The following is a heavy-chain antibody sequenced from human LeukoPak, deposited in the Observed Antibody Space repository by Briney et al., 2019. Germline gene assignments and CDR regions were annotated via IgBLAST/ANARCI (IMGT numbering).Heavy chain of an antibody. CDR1: GYTFTSYG. CDR2: ISAYNGNT. CDR3: ARQRGYSSSWYPYYYYYYMDV. V-gene: IGHV1-18*01. D-gene: IGHD6-13*01. Sequence: GASVKVSCKASGYTFTSYGISWVRQAPGQGLEWMGWISAYNGNTNYAQKLQGRVTMTTDTSTSTAYMELRSLRSDDTAVYYCARQRGYSSSWYPYYYYYYMDVWGKGTTVTISS. J-gene: IGHJ6*03.